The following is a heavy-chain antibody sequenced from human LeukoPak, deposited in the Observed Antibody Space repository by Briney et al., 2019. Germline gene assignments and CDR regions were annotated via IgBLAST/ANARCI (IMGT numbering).Heavy chain of an antibody. CDR3: AREVDYVWGSYRSPLYYFDY. CDR1: GFTISGNY. V-gene: IGHV3-48*04. J-gene: IGHJ4*02. Sequence: PGGSLRLSCAASGFTISGNYMNWVRQAPGKGLEWVSYISSSSSTIYYADSVKGRFTISRDNAKNSLYLQMNSLRAEDTAVYYCAREVDYVWGSYRSPLYYFDYWGQGTLVTVSS. CDR2: ISSSSSTI. D-gene: IGHD3-16*02.